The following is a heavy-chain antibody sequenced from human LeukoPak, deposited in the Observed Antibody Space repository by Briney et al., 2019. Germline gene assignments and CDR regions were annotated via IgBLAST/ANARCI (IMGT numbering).Heavy chain of an antibody. V-gene: IGHV3-7*01. CDR2: IKQDGSEK. CDR3: ARDRWWRAAAGDLSYYYYMDV. Sequence: PGGSLRLSCAASGFTFSSYWMSWVRQAPGKGLEWVANIKQDGSEKYYVDSVKGRFTISRDNAKNSLYLQMNSLRAEDTAVYYCARDRWWRAAAGDLSYYYYMDVWGKGTTVTVSS. D-gene: IGHD6-13*01. CDR1: GFTFSSYW. J-gene: IGHJ6*03.